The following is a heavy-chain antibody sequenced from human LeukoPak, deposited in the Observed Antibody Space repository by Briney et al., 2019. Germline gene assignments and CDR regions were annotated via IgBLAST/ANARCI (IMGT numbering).Heavy chain of an antibody. CDR3: ARGRYCSADICSGGDAFDI. Sequence: SETLSLTCTASGCSINNYYWSWIRQPAGKGLEWIGRIYTRGSTNYNPSLKSRVTMSVDTSKNQFSLKLSSVTAADTAVYYCARGRYCSADICSGGDAFDIWGQGTMVSVSS. J-gene: IGHJ3*02. CDR2: IYTRGST. CDR1: GCSINNYY. V-gene: IGHV4-4*07. D-gene: IGHD2-15*01.